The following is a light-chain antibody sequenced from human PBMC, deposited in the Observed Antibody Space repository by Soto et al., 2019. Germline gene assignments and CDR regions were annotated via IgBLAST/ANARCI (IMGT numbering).Light chain of an antibody. CDR1: NRDVGSYNL. J-gene: IGLJ3*02. Sequence: QSVLTPPASVSGSPGQSITIACTGTNRDVGSYNLVSWYQQRPGEAPKLIISEVRNRPSGISYRFTGSKSGNTASLTISGLQAEDEADYYCSSYTTASTLVFGGGTK. CDR2: EVR. V-gene: IGLV2-14*01. CDR3: SSYTTASTLV.